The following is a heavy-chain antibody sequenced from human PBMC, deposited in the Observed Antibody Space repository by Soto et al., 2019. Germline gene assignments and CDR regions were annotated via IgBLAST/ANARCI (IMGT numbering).Heavy chain of an antibody. CDR1: GFTFSSYA. V-gene: IGHV3-30-3*01. Sequence: QVQLVESGGGVVQPGRSLRLSCAASGFTFSSYAMHWVRQAPGKGLEWVAVISYDGSNKFYADSVKGRFTISRDNSKNTLNLQMNSLRTEDTAVYYCARGSPRRIAAAGGPGIHFDYWGQGTLVTVSS. CDR2: ISYDGSNK. D-gene: IGHD6-13*01. J-gene: IGHJ4*02. CDR3: ARGSPRRIAAAGGPGIHFDY.